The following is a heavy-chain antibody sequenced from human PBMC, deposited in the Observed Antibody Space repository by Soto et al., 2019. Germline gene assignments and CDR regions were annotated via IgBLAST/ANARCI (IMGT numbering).Heavy chain of an antibody. V-gene: IGHV3-30-3*01. Sequence: PGGSLRLSCTASGFTFSSHAMTWVRQAPGKGLEWVAVISYDGSNKYYADSVKGRFTISRDNSKNTLYLQMDSLRAEDTAVYYCARPLWRDDYNWGYFDLWGRGTLVTVSS. J-gene: IGHJ2*01. CDR3: ARPLWRDDYNWGYFDL. D-gene: IGHD4-4*01. CDR1: GFTFSSHA. CDR2: ISYDGSNK.